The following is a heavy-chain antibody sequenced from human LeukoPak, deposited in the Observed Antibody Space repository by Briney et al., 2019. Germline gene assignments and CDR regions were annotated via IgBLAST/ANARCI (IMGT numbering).Heavy chain of an antibody. D-gene: IGHD5-18*01. CDR2: ISGSGGST. J-gene: IGHJ4*02. Sequence: PGGSLRLSCAASGFTFSSYAMSWVRQAPGKGLEWVSAISGSGGSTYYADSVKGRFTISRDNAKNSLYLQMNSLRAEDTAVYYCARDLSDTAMGTTYYWGQGTLVTVSS. CDR3: ARDLSDTAMGTTYY. V-gene: IGHV3-23*01. CDR1: GFTFSSYA.